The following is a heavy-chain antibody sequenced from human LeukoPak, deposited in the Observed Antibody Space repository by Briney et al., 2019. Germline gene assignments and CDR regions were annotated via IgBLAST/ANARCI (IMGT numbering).Heavy chain of an antibody. CDR3: ARGPYDFWSGYQDY. Sequence: GGSLRLSCAASGFTFSSYSMNWVRQAPGKGLEWVSSISSSSTYIYYADSVKGRFTISRDNAKNSPYLQMNSLRAEDTAVYYCARGPYDFWSGYQDYWGQGTLVTVSS. CDR1: GFTFSSYS. CDR2: ISSSSTYI. D-gene: IGHD3-3*01. J-gene: IGHJ4*02. V-gene: IGHV3-21*01.